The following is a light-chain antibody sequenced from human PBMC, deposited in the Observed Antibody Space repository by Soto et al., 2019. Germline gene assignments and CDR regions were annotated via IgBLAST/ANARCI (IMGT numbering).Light chain of an antibody. CDR3: QQYKSYST. CDR2: AAS. J-gene: IGKJ1*01. V-gene: IGKV1-39*01. Sequence: TPSQSWACASVVGIVARTCRASQSISSYLNWYQQTPGKAPQLLIYAASSLQSGPPSRFSGSGSATEFTLTIYHLQPDDLETYIRQQYKSYSTCGRGT. CDR1: QSISSY.